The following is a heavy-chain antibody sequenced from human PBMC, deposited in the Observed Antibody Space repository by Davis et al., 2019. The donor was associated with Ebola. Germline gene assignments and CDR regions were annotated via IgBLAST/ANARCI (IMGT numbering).Heavy chain of an antibody. V-gene: IGHV3-20*04. CDR3: ASGLDY. CDR1: GFTFDDYA. Sequence: GESLKISCAASGFTFDDYAMTWVRQAPGKGLEWVSGINWNGGSTGYADSVKGRFTISRDNAKNSLYLQMDGLRVEDTAVYYCASGLDYWGQGSLVTVSS. J-gene: IGHJ4*02. CDR2: INWNGGST.